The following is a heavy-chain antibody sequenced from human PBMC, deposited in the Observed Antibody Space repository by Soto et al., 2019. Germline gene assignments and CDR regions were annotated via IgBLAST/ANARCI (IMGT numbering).Heavy chain of an antibody. Sequence: VGSLRLSCAASGFTFSSYAMSWVRQAPGKGLEWVSAISGSGGSTYYADSVKGRFTISRDNSKNTLYLQMNSLRAEDTAVYYCAKQIVDIVATITVGIDYWGQGTLVTVSS. V-gene: IGHV3-23*01. CDR2: ISGSGGST. CDR3: AKQIVDIVATITVGIDY. D-gene: IGHD5-12*01. CDR1: GFTFSSYA. J-gene: IGHJ4*02.